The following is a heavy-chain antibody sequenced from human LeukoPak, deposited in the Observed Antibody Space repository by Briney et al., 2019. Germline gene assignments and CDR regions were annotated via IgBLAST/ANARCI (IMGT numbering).Heavy chain of an antibody. CDR3: AKDSSVPYGITD. J-gene: IGHJ4*02. CDR2: ISYDGTNK. V-gene: IGHV3-30-3*01. CDR1: GFTFSSYA. D-gene: IGHD4-17*01. Sequence: GKSLRLSCAASGFTFSSYAINWVRQAPGKGLEWVAVISYDGTNKNYADSVKGRFTISRDNSKNTLSLQMNSLRVEDTALYYCAKDSSVPYGITDWGQGTLVTVSS.